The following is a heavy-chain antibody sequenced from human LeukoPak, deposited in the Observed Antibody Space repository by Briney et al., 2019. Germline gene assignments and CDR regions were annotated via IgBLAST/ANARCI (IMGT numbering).Heavy chain of an antibody. CDR1: GFTFSSYS. CDR3: ARDGYYYDSSGYYSPIGMDV. V-gene: IGHV3-21*01. J-gene: IGHJ6*02. Sequence: GGSLRLPCAASGFTFSSYSMNWVRQAPGKGLEWVSSISSSSSYIYYADSVKGRFTISRDNAKNSLYLQMNSLRAEDTAVYYCARDGYYYDSSGYYSPIGMDVWGQGTTVTVSS. D-gene: IGHD3-22*01. CDR2: ISSSSSYI.